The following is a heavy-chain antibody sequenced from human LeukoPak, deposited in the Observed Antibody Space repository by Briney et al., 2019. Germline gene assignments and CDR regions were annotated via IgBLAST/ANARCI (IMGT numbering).Heavy chain of an antibody. V-gene: IGHV4-59*01. J-gene: IGHJ4*02. CDR2: IYYSGSI. CDR1: GGSISSYL. Sequence: SSETLSLTCTVSGGSISSYLWSWIRQPPGKGLEWIGYIYYSGSINYNPSLKSRVTISADTSKNQFSLKLTSVTAADTAVYYCARGAVAGYLNAPLDYWGQGTLVTVSS. CDR3: ARGAVAGYLNAPLDY. D-gene: IGHD6-13*01.